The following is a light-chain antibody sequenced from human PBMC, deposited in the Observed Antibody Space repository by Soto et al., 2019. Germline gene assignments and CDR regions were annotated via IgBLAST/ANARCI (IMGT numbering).Light chain of an antibody. CDR3: AAWDDSLNANYV. CDR2: SNN. J-gene: IGLJ1*01. V-gene: IGLV1-44*01. CDR1: SSNSGSNT. Sequence: VLTQPPSASGTPGQSVTISCSGSSSNSGSNTVNWYQQLPGTAPKLLIYSNNQRPSGVPDRFSGSKSGTSASLAISGLQSEDEADYYCAAWDDSLNANYVFGTGTKVTVL.